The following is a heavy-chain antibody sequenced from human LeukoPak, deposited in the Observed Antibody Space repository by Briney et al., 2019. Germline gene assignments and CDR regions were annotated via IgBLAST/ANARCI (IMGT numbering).Heavy chain of an antibody. J-gene: IGHJ4*02. CDR2: IRSKANSYAT. Sequence: PGGSLRLSCAASGFTFSGSAMHWVRQASGKGLEWVGRIRSKANSYATAYAASVKGRFTISRDDSKNTAYLQMNSLKTEDTAVYYCTRLGAVVMATIIGYWGQGTLVTVSS. CDR1: GFTFSGSA. CDR3: TRLGAVVMATIIGY. V-gene: IGHV3-73*01. D-gene: IGHD5-24*01.